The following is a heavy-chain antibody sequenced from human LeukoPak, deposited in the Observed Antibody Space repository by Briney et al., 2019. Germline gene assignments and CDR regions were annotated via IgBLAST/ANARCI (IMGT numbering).Heavy chain of an antibody. CDR3: ARCLVVAASRFDP. D-gene: IGHD2-15*01. CDR1: GGSISSYY. CDR2: IYYSGST. Sequence: RPSETLSLTCTVSGGSISSYYWSWIRQSPGKGLEWIGYIYYSGSTNYNPSLKSRVTISVDTSKNQFSLKLSSVTAADTAVYYCARCLVVAASRFDPWGQGTLVTVSS. J-gene: IGHJ5*02. V-gene: IGHV4-59*08.